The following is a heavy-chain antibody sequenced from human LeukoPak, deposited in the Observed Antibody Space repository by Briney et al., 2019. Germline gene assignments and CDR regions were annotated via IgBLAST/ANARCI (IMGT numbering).Heavy chain of an antibody. V-gene: IGHV3-7*01. D-gene: IGHD5-18*01. CDR3: ARGGDTAMVNYGSFDY. CDR2: IKQDGSEK. J-gene: IGHJ4*02. Sequence: GGSLRLSCAASGFTFSSYWMSWVRQAPGKGLEWVANIKQDGSEKYYVDSVKGRFTISRDNAKNSLYLQMNSLRAEDTAVYYCARGGDTAMVNYGSFDYWGQGTLVTVSS. CDR1: GFTFSSYW.